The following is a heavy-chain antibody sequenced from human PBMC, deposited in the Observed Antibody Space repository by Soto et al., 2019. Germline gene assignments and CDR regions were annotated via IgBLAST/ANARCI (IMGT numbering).Heavy chain of an antibody. D-gene: IGHD1-1*01. CDR3: ARANWNDSIYFDY. CDR1: GGSISSYY. Sequence: SETLSLTCTVSGGSISSYYWSWIRQPPGKGLEWIGYIYYSGSTNYNPSLKSRVTISVDTSKNQFSLKLSSVTAADTAVYYCARANWNDSIYFDYWGQGTLVTVSS. J-gene: IGHJ4*02. CDR2: IYYSGST. V-gene: IGHV4-59*01.